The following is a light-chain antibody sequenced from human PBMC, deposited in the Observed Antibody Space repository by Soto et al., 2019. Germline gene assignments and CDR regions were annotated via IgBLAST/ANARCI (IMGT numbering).Light chain of an antibody. CDR2: AAS. CDR3: QLRTNWPPMYT. V-gene: IGKV3-11*01. J-gene: IGKJ2*01. Sequence: EIVLTQSPATLSLSPGERATLSCRASQSVSSYLAWYQQRPGQAPRLLIDAASNRATGIPARFSGSGSGTDFTLTISSLEPEDFAVYYCQLRTNWPPMYTFGQGTKLEIK. CDR1: QSVSSY.